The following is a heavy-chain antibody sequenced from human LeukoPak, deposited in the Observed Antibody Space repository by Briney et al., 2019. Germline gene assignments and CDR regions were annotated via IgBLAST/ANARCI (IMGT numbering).Heavy chain of an antibody. CDR1: GGSISSGSYY. J-gene: IGHJ5*02. Sequence: SETLSLTCTVSGGSISSGSYYWSWIRQPAGKGLEWIGRIYTSGGTNYNPSLKSRVTISVDTSKNQFSLKLSSVTAADTAVYYCARDLGYCSSTSCSSWFDPWGQGTLVTVSS. CDR2: IYTSGGT. CDR3: ARDLGYCSSTSCSSWFDP. V-gene: IGHV4-61*02. D-gene: IGHD2-2*01.